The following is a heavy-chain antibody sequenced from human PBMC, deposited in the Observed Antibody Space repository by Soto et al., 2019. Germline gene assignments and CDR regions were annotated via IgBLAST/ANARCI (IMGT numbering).Heavy chain of an antibody. Sequence: GESLKISCEGSGDSFTSYWISWARQMPGKGLEWMGRIDPSDSYTNYSPSFQGHVTISADKSISTAYLQWSSLKASDTAMYYCASSPRGYCSSTSCRELGNYYGMDVWGQGTTVTVSS. CDR3: ASSPRGYCSSTSCRELGNYYGMDV. V-gene: IGHV5-10-1*01. CDR1: GDSFTSYW. D-gene: IGHD2-2*01. J-gene: IGHJ6*02. CDR2: IDPSDSYT.